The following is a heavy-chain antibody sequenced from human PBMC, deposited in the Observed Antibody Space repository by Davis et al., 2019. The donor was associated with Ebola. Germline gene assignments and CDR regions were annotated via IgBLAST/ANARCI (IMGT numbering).Heavy chain of an antibody. V-gene: IGHV3-53*01. CDR2: IYSAGNT. D-gene: IGHD6-13*01. CDR1: DLNVSFTY. Sequence: PGGSLRLSCAASDLNVSFTYMTWVRQAPGEGLEWVSVIYSAGNTYYADSVKGRVTISRDNSKNTLYLQMSSVRAEDTAVYYCAAFSRAYLHGMDVWGQGTTVIVSS. CDR3: AAFSRAYLHGMDV. J-gene: IGHJ6*02.